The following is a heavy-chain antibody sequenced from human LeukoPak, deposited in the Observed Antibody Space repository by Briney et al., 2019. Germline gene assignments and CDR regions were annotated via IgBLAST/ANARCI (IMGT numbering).Heavy chain of an antibody. CDR1: GFTFSSYG. Sequence: RSLRLSCAASGFTFSSYGMHWVRQAPGKGLEWVAVISYDGSNKYYADSVKGRFTISRDNSKNTLYLQMNSLRTEDTALYYCAKDISGYFDYWGQGILVTVSS. CDR3: AKDISGYFDY. CDR2: ISYDGSNK. J-gene: IGHJ4*02. D-gene: IGHD1-20*01. V-gene: IGHV3-30*18.